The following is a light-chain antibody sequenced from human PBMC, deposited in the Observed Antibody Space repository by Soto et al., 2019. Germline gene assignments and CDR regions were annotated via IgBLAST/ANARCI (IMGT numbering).Light chain of an antibody. CDR2: DVS. CDR1: SSDVVGSNY. J-gene: IGLJ1*01. V-gene: IGLV2-14*03. Sequence: QSALTEPAGGSGSPGQSINISCTGTSSDVVGSNYVSSSQHPPGKAPKLIFYDVSNRPSGVSIRFSVSKSGNTASLTISGLQPEDEADYYCSSYTTSTTRPIVSVTGTKVTVL. CDR3: SSYTTSTTRPIV.